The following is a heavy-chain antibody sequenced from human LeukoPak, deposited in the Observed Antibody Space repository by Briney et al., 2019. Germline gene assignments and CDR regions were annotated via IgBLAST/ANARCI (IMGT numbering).Heavy chain of an antibody. Sequence: PSQTLCLTCTVSGVSISSGGYYWGWIRQHPGKGLEWLVYIYYSGSTYYNPSLKSRVTISVDTSKNQFSLKLSSVTAADTAVYYCARGGYLCSSTSCYNWFDPWGQGTLVTVSS. CDR2: IYYSGST. D-gene: IGHD2-2*01. CDR1: GVSISSGGYY. V-gene: IGHV4-31*03. J-gene: IGHJ5*02. CDR3: ARGGYLCSSTSCYNWFDP.